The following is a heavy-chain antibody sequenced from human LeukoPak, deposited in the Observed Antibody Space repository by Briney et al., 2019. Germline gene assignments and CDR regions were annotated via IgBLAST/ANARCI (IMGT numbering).Heavy chain of an antibody. CDR1: GFTFSSYS. Sequence: GSLRLSCAASGFTFSSYSMNWVRQAPGKGLEWVSYISSSSSTMYYADSVKGRFTISRDNAKNSLYLQMNSLRAEDTAVYYCASTPSPGGSYFSHFDSWGQGPLVTVSS. CDR2: ISSSSSTM. V-gene: IGHV3-48*01. D-gene: IGHD1-26*01. J-gene: IGHJ4*02. CDR3: ASTPSPGGSYFSHFDS.